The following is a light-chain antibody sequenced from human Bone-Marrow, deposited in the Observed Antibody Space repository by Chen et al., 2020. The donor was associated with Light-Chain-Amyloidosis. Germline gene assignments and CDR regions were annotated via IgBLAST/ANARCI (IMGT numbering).Light chain of an antibody. V-gene: IGLV3-25*03. CDR1: DLPTKY. CDR2: RDT. Sequence: SYELTPPPSVSVSPGQTAMITCSGDDLPTKYAYWYQKKPGQAPVLVIHRDTERPSGISERFSGSSSGTTATLTISGVQAEDEADYHCQSADSSGTYEVIFGGGTKLTVL. CDR3: QSADSSGTYEVI. J-gene: IGLJ2*01.